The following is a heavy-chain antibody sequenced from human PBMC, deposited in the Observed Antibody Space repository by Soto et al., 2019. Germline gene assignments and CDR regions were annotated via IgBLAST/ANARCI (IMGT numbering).Heavy chain of an antibody. CDR2: IYPGDSDT. Sequence: GESLKISCKGSGYTFSTYWIAWLRQMPGKGLEWMGIIYPGDSDTKYSPAFQGQVTISADKSINTAYLQWTSLKASDAAMYYCARKFVPEFFDSWGEGTRVTVSS. V-gene: IGHV5-51*01. CDR3: ARKFVPEFFDS. D-gene: IGHD3-10*01. CDR1: GYTFSTYW. J-gene: IGHJ5*01.